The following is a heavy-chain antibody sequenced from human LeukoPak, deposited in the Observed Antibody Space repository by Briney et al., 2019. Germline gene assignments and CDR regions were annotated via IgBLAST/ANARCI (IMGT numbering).Heavy chain of an antibody. CDR2: FDPEDGET. J-gene: IGHJ6*02. D-gene: IGHD6-19*01. CDR3: ATDYGSGSYYGMDV. V-gene: IGHV1-24*01. Sequence: AASVKVSCKVSGYTPTELSMHWVRQAPGKGLEWMGGFDPEDGETIYAQKFQGRVTMTEDTSTDTAYMELSSLRSEDTAVYYCATDYGSGSYYGMDVWGQGTTVTVSS. CDR1: GYTPTELS.